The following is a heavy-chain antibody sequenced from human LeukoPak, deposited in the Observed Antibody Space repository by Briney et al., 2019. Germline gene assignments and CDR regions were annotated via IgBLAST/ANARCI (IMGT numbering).Heavy chain of an antibody. J-gene: IGHJ6*02. D-gene: IGHD1-20*01. CDR3: ARQQFKAYNWNDDDYYYGMDV. CDR1: GGSISSYY. Sequence: SETLSLTCTVSGGSISSYYWSWIRQPPGKGLEWIGYIYYSGSTNYNPSLKSRVTISVDTSKNQFSLKLSSVTAADTAVYYCARQQFKAYNWNDDDYYYGMDVWGQGTTVTVSS. CDR2: IYYSGST. V-gene: IGHV4-59*08.